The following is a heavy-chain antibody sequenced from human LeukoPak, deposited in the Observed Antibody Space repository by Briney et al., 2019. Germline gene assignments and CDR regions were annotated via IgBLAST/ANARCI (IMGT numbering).Heavy chain of an antibody. CDR3: ARESERFGETPLVDY. Sequence: PSETLSLTCTVSGGSISSYYWSWIRQPPGKGLEWIGYIYYSGSTNYNPSLKSRVTISVDTSKDQFSLKLSSVTAADTAVYYCARESERFGETPLVDYWGQGTLVTVSS. V-gene: IGHV4-59*01. D-gene: IGHD3-10*01. CDR2: IYYSGST. J-gene: IGHJ4*02. CDR1: GGSISSYY.